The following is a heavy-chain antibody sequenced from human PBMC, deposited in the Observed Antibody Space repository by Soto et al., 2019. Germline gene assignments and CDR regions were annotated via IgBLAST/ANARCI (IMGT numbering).Heavy chain of an antibody. CDR1: GFTFSSYG. J-gene: IGHJ4*02. CDR3: AQAVGKGYCSGGSCHGLGLVDY. D-gene: IGHD2-15*01. CDR2: ISYDGSNK. V-gene: IGHV3-30*18. Sequence: GGSLRLSCAASGFTFSSYGMHWVRQAPGKGLEWVAVISYDGSNKYYADSVKGRFTISRDNSKNTLYLQMNSLRAEDTAVYYCAQAVGKGYCSGGSCHGLGLVDYWGKGTLVTVSS.